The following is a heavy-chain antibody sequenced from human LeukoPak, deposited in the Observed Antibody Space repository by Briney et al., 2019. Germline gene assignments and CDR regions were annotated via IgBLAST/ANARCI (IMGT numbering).Heavy chain of an antibody. Sequence: SGPTLVNPTQTLTLTCTSSGFSLSTSGMCVSWIRQPPGKALEWLARIDWDDDKYYSTSLKTRLTISKDTSKNQVVLTMTNMDPVDTATYYCARSLRGVTYPPYYYYYMDVWGKGTTVTVSS. CDR1: GFSLSTSGMC. J-gene: IGHJ6*03. CDR2: IDWDDDK. D-gene: IGHD3-10*01. V-gene: IGHV2-70*11. CDR3: ARSLRGVTYPPYYYYYMDV.